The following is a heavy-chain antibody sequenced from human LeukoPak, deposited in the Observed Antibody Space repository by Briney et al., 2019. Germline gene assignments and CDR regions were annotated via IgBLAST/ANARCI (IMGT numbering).Heavy chain of an antibody. CDR1: GGSISSYY. CDR3: ARDGYSGNDGL. Sequence: SETLSLTCTVSGGSISSYYWSWIRQPPGKGLEWIGYIYYSGSTKYNPSLKSRVTISVDTSKNQFSLKLSSVTAADTAVYYCARDGYSGNDGLWGQGTLVTASS. CDR2: IYYSGST. J-gene: IGHJ4*02. D-gene: IGHD5-12*01. V-gene: IGHV4-59*01.